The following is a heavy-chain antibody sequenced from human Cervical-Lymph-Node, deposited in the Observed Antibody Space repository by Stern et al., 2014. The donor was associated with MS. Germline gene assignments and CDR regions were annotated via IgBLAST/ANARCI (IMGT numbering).Heavy chain of an antibody. CDR3: ASGMPGLAPIDY. V-gene: IGHV3-21*01. D-gene: IGHD6-19*01. J-gene: IGHJ4*02. CDR1: GFTFSSYS. Sequence: EVQLVESGGGLVKPGGSLRLSCAASGFTFSSYSMNWVRQAPGKGLEWVSSISSSSSYIYYADSVKGRFTISRDNAKNSLYLQMNSLRAEDTAVYYCASGMPGLAPIDYWGQGTLVTVSS. CDR2: ISSSSSYI.